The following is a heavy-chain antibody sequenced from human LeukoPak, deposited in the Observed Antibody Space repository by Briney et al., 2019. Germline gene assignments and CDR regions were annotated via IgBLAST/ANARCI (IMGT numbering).Heavy chain of an antibody. Sequence: GGSLRLSCAASGXTVSRNYMSWVRQAPGKGLEWVSIIHSDGSTYYADSVKGRFTISRDNSKNTLYLQMNGLRAEDTAVYYCVRVLDRFDPWGRGSVVTVSS. CDR2: IHSDGST. V-gene: IGHV3-66*01. CDR3: VRVLDRFDP. D-gene: IGHD1-1*01. CDR1: GXTVSRNY. J-gene: IGHJ5*02.